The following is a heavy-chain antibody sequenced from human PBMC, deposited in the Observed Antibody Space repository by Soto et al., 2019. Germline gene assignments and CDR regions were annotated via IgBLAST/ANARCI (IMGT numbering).Heavy chain of an antibody. CDR2: ISGSGGST. CDR1: GFTFSSYA. CDR3: AKGDYDSSGYYPYYYYGMDV. V-gene: IGHV3-23*01. D-gene: IGHD3-22*01. Sequence: GGSLRLSCAASGFTFSSYAMSWVRQAPGKGLEWVSAISGSGGSTYYADSVEGRFTISRDNSKNTLYLQMNSLRAEDTAVYYCAKGDYDSSGYYPYYYYGMDVWGQGTTVTVSS. J-gene: IGHJ6*02.